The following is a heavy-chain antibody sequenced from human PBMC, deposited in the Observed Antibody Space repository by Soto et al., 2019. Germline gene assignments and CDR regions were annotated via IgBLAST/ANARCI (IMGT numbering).Heavy chain of an antibody. CDR3: ACDADTTVHYSHFDL. CDR2: MHTGGNEK. Sequence: QVQLVESGGGVVQPGGSLRLSCAASGFTFSYYGFHWVRQAPGKGLEWVAVMHTGGNEKYYVDSAKGRFTVSRDDSRNMDYLEMNGLRAEDTAEYFCACDADTTVHYSHFDLWGRGALVAVS. J-gene: IGHJ4*02. CDR1: GFTFSYYG. V-gene: IGHV3-33*08. D-gene: IGHD4-4*01.